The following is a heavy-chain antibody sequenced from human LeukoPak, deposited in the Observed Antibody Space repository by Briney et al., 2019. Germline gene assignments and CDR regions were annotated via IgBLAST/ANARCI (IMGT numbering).Heavy chain of an antibody. CDR3: AKHGILGPGVPLGGMDV. V-gene: IGHV3-7*01. Sequence: GGSLRLSCVASGFSFTSYWMSWVRQAPGKGLEFVANINQDAGTTNYVDSVKGRFTISRDNAKNSLYLQMNSLRAEDTAVYYCAKHGILGPGVPLGGMDVWGQGTTVTVSS. CDR2: INQDAGTT. D-gene: IGHD3-10*01. CDR1: GFSFTSYW. J-gene: IGHJ6*02.